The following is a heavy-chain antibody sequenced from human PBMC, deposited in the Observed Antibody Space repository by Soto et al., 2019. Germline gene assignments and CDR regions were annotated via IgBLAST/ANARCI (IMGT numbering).Heavy chain of an antibody. D-gene: IGHD1-26*01. CDR2: ISASGGGT. CDR1: GFTFRIYG. J-gene: IGHJ6*02. CDR3: AKDRATDGMDV. Sequence: GGSLRLSCATSGFTFRIYGMTWVRQAPGKGLEWVSGISASGGGTYYADSVKGRFTISQDKSKNTLYLQMNSLRAEDTAVYYCAKDRATDGMDVWGQGTTVTVSS. V-gene: IGHV3-23*01.